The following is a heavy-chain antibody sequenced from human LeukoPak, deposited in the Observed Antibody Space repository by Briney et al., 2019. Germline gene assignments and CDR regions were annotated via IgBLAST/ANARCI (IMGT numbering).Heavy chain of an antibody. D-gene: IGHD3-22*01. Sequence: GASVKVSCKASGYTFISYVISWVRQAPGQGLEWMRWISAYNGNTNYAQKLQGRVTMTTDTSTSTAYMELRSLRSDDTAVYYCERVARIFYYDSSGYHNWFDPWGQGTLVTVSS. J-gene: IGHJ5*02. CDR1: GYTFISYV. CDR3: ERVARIFYYDSSGYHNWFDP. CDR2: ISAYNGNT. V-gene: IGHV1-18*01.